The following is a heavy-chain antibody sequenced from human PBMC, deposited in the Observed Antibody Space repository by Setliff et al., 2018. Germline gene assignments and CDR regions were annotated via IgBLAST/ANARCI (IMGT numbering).Heavy chain of an antibody. CDR2: IHFNEDT. Sequence: PSETLSLTCKVSGASVSSLYWNWIRQPPGKGLEWIGYIHFNEDTNEDTKYNPSLKSRVTISLDTSKKSFSLDLYSVTAADTAMYYCARDHTSGSLHAFDLWGPGTLVTVSS. V-gene: IGHV4-59*02. CDR3: ARDHTSGSLHAFDL. D-gene: IGHD1-26*01. CDR1: GASVSSLY. J-gene: IGHJ3*01.